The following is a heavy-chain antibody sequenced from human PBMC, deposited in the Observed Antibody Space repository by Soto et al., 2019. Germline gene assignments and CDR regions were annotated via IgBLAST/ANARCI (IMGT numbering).Heavy chain of an antibody. V-gene: IGHV4-59*01. Sequence: SETLSVTCTVSGGSISSYYWSWIRQPPGKGLEWIGYIYYSGSTNYNPALKSRVTISVDTSKNQFSLKLSSVTAADTAVYYCARVRSSSSNWFDPWGQGTLVTVSS. CDR1: GGSISSYY. CDR3: ARVRSSSSNWFDP. D-gene: IGHD6-6*01. J-gene: IGHJ5*02. CDR2: IYYSGST.